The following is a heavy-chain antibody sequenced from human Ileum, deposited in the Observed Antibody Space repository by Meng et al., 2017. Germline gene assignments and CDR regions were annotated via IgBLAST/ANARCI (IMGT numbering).Heavy chain of an antibody. V-gene: IGHV3-21*01. CDR3: ARERQDNRWFDS. Sequence: EVQLVESGGDLVKPGGSLRLSCAASGFTFSSYSMNWVRQAPGKGLEWVSSISSSSSYIYYADSLKGRFTISRDNAKNSLYLQMNSLRAEDTAVYYCARERQDNRWFDSWGQGTLVTVSS. J-gene: IGHJ5*01. CDR1: GFTFSSYS. D-gene: IGHD1-1*01. CDR2: ISSSSSYI.